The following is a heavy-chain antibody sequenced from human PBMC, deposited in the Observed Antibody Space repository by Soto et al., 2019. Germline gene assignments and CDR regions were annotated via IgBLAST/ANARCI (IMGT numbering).Heavy chain of an antibody. D-gene: IGHD3-10*01. V-gene: IGHV4-34*01. Sequence: SETLSLTCAVYGGSFSGYYWSWIRQPPGKGLEWIGEINHSGSTNYNPSLKSRVTISVDTSKNQFSLKLSSVTAADTAVYCCARGRRMVRGVIMRSAFDIWGQGTMVT. CDR3: ARGRRMVRGVIMRSAFDI. CDR2: INHSGST. CDR1: GGSFSGYY. J-gene: IGHJ3*02.